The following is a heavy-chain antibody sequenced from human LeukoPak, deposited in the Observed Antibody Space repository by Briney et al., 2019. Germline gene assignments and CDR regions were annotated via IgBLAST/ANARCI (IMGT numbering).Heavy chain of an antibody. V-gene: IGHV4-59*01. J-gene: IGHJ4*02. CDR3: ARKLIPEQLVLNF. CDR1: GCSISNYY. CDR2: IYYTGST. D-gene: IGHD6-13*01. Sequence: PWGTLSFTCTVSGCSISNYYWNWIRQPPGKGLEWIGYIYYTGSTNYNPSLKSRVTISVDTSKNQFSLNLRSVTPEDTAVYYCARKLIPEQLVLNFWGQGTLVTVSS.